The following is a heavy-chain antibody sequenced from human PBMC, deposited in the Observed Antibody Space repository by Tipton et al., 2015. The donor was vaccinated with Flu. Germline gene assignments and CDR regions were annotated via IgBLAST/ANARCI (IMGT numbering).Heavy chain of an antibody. CDR2: INNRGRP. CDR3: ARGVTSDY. V-gene: IGHV4-34*01. CDR1: GGSFSGYY. Sequence: TLSLTCAVYGGSFSGYYWSWIRQPPGKGLEWIGEINNRGRPNYNPPLKSRVTISVDTPKNQFSLKLSSVTAADTAVYYCARGVTSDYWGQGTLVTVSS. D-gene: IGHD4-17*01. J-gene: IGHJ4*02.